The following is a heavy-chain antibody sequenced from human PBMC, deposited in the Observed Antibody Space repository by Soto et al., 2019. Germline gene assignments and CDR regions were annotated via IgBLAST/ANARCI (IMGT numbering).Heavy chain of an antibody. Sequence: EVQVVESGGGLVQPGGSLRLSCAASGFTFSSHWMTWVRQVQGKGLEWVANINQDGSDQYYVDSVKGRFTISRDNAKNSLCLHMNSLRVEDTSVYYCATSMRHTLNPWCQGTLVTVSS. J-gene: IGHJ5*02. CDR2: INQDGSDQ. CDR1: GFTFSSHW. V-gene: IGHV3-7*01. CDR3: ATSMRHTLNP. D-gene: IGHD2-8*01.